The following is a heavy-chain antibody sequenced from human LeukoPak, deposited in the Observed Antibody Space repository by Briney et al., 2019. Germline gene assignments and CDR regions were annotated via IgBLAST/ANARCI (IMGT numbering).Heavy chain of an antibody. CDR1: GYTFTSYD. J-gene: IGHJ3*02. V-gene: IGHV1-8*01. CDR3: ARWWEYAAGDAFDI. Sequence: ASVKVSCKASGYTFTSYDINWVRQATGQGLEWMGWMNPNSGNTGYAQKFQGRVTMTRNTSISTAYMELSSLRSEDTAVYYCARWWEYAAGDAFDIWGQGTMVTVSS. CDR2: MNPNSGNT. D-gene: IGHD1-26*01.